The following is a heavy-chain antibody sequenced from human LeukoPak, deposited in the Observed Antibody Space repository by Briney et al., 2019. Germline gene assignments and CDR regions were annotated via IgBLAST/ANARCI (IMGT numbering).Heavy chain of an antibody. CDR3: ARGPNYHDILTGSGDAFDI. J-gene: IGHJ3*02. Sequence: GRSLRLSCAASGFTFSSYAMHWVRQAPGKGLEWVAVISYDGSNKYYADSVKGRFTISRDNAKNSLYLQMNSLRAEDTALYYCARGPNYHDILTGSGDAFDIWGQGTMVTVSS. V-gene: IGHV3-30*04. CDR1: GFTFSSYA. D-gene: IGHD3-9*01. CDR2: ISYDGSNK.